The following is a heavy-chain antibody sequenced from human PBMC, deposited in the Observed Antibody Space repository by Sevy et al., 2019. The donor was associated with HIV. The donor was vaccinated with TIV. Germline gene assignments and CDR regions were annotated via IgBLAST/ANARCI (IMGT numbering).Heavy chain of an antibody. CDR2: ISGRGGST. CDR3: AKDSKPYYYDSSGYHN. CDR1: GFTFSSYA. J-gene: IGHJ4*02. D-gene: IGHD3-22*01. Sequence: GGSLRLSCAASGFTFSSYAMTWVRQAPGKGLEWVSAISGRGGSTYYADSVKGRFTISRDNSKNTLYLQMNSLRAEDTAVYFCAKDSKPYYYDSSGYHNWGQGTLVTVSS. V-gene: IGHV3-23*01.